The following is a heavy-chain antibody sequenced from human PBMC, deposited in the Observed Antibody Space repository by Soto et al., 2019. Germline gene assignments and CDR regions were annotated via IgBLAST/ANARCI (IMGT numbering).Heavy chain of an antibody. D-gene: IGHD3-22*01. CDR2: ISSSGSTI. CDR3: ARAPRAYYYDSSGYYYDYYYGMDV. J-gene: IGHJ6*02. V-gene: IGHV3-48*03. CDR1: GFTSSSYE. Sequence: PGGSLRLSCAASGFTSSSYEMNWVRQAPGKGLEWVSYISSSGSTIYYADSVKGRFTISRDNAKNSLYLQMNSLRAEDTAVYYCARAPRAYYYDSSGYYYDYYYGMDVWGQGTTVTVSS.